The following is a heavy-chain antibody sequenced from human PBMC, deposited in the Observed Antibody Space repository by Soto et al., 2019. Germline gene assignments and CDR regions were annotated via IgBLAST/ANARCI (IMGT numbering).Heavy chain of an antibody. J-gene: IGHJ3*02. Sequence: GGSLRLSCAASGFTFSSYAMSWVRQAPGKGLEWVSAISGSGGSTYYADSVKGRFTISRDNSKNTLYLQRNSLRAEDTAVYYCAKGGRASVWSKLPFDIWGQGTMVTVSS. D-gene: IGHD1-7*01. CDR3: AKGGRASVWSKLPFDI. CDR1: GFTFSSYA. V-gene: IGHV3-23*01. CDR2: ISGSGGST.